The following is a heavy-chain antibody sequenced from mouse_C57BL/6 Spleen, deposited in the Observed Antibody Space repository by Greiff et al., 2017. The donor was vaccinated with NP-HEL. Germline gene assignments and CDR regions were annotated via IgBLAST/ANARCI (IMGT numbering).Heavy chain of an antibody. D-gene: IGHD2-3*01. J-gene: IGHJ3*01. V-gene: IGHV14-4*01. CDR3: TTDGYYVGD. Sequence: VHVKQSGAELVRPGASVKLSCTASGFNIKDDYMHWVKQRPEQGLEWIGWIDPENGDTEYASKFQGKATITADTSSNTAYLQLSSLTSEDTAVYYCTTDGYYVGDWGQGTLVTVSA. CDR2: IDPENGDT. CDR1: GFNIKDDY.